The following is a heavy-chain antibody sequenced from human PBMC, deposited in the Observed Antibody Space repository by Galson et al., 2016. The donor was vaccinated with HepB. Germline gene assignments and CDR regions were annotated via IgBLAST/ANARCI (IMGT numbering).Heavy chain of an antibody. J-gene: IGHJ6*03. V-gene: IGHV4-61*02. CDR3: AREVRAQLGYCTGGVCHPEDYYYYYYSDV. Sequence: TLSLTCTVSGGSITSDYYHWSWIRQPAGKGLEWIGRISTGESTNYNPSLKSRLSISIDTSKNQVSLRVTSVTAADTAIYYCAREVRAQLGYCTGGVCHPEDYYYYYYSDVWGKGTTVTVSS. D-gene: IGHD2-8*02. CDR1: GGSITSDYYH. CDR2: ISTGEST.